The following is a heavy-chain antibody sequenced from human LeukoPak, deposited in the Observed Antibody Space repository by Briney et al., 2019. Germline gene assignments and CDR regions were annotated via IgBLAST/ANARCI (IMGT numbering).Heavy chain of an antibody. V-gene: IGHV4-30-2*01. Sequence: PSQTLPLTCTVSGGSISSGGYYWSWIRQPPGKGLEWIGYIYHSGSTYYNPSLKRRVTISVDRSKNQFSLKLSSVTAADTAVYYCARIPNYDFWSGYYLWNADTPPELHAFDIWGQGTMVTVSS. CDR3: ARIPNYDFWSGYYLWNADTPPELHAFDI. J-gene: IGHJ3*02. CDR1: GGSISSGGYY. D-gene: IGHD3-3*01. CDR2: IYHSGST.